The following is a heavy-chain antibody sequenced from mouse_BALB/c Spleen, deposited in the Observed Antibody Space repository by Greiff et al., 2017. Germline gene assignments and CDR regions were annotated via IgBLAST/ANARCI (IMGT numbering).Heavy chain of an antibody. CDR3: ARDRGNYRYFDV. CDR2: ISSGGSYT. J-gene: IGHJ1*01. Sequence: EVKVVESGGGLVKPGGSLKLSCAASGFTFSSYAMSWVRQSPEKRLEWVAEISSGGSYTYYPDTVTGRFTISRDNAKNTLYLEMSSLRSEDTAMYYCARDRGNYRYFDVWGAGTTVTVSA. D-gene: IGHD2-1*01. V-gene: IGHV5-9-4*01. CDR1: GFTFSSYA.